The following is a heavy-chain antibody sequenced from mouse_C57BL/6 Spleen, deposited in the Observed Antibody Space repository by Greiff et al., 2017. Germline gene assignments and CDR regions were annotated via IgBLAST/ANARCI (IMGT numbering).Heavy chain of an antibody. Sequence: EVQLVESGGDLVKPGGSLKLSCAASGFTFSSYGMSWVRQTPDKRLEWVATISSGCSYTYYPDSGKGRFTISRDNAKNTLYLQMSSLKAEDTAMYYWARPPYGSSLYFDYGGQGTTLTVSS. J-gene: IGHJ2*01. CDR2: ISSGCSYT. CDR1: GFTFSSYG. V-gene: IGHV5-6*01. CDR3: ARPPYGSSLYFDY. D-gene: IGHD1-1*01.